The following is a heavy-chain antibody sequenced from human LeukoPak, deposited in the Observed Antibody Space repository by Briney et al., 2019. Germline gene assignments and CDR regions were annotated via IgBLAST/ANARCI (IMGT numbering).Heavy chain of an antibody. J-gene: IGHJ4*02. CDR1: GGSISSYY. CDR3: ARISSVASVVMDY. CDR2: IYYSGST. V-gene: IGHV4-59*01. Sequence: SETLSLTCTASGGSISSYYWSWIRQPPGKGLEWIGYIYYSGSTNYNPSLKSRVTISVDTSKNQFSLKLSSVTAADTAVYYCARISSVASVVMDYWGQGTLVTVSS. D-gene: IGHD4-23*01.